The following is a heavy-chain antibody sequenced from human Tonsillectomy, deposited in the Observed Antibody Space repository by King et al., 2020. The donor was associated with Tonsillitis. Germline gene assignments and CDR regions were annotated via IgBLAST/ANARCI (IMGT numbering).Heavy chain of an antibody. CDR2: IYHSGST. CDR3: ARWEVGGTANEDGFDI. J-gene: IGHJ3*02. Sequence: QLQESGPGLVKPSGTLSLTCAVSGGSISSSNLWSCVRQPPGKGLEWIGEIYHSGSTNYNPPLKSRVTISVDKSKTQFSLKLNSVTAADTAVYHCARWEVGGTANEDGFDIWGQGTMVTVSS. V-gene: IGHV4-4*02. D-gene: IGHD6-19*01. CDR1: GGSISSSNL.